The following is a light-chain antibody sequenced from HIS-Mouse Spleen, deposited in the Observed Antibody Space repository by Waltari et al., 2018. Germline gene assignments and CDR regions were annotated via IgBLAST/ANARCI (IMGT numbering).Light chain of an antibody. CDR3: CSYAGSSTSVV. V-gene: IGLV2-23*01. CDR2: EGS. J-gene: IGLJ2*01. Sequence: QSALTQPASVSGSPGQSITISRYQQHPGKAPKLMIYEGSKRPSGVSNRFSGSKSGNTASLTISGLQAEDEADYYCCSYAGSSTSVVFGGGTKLTVL.